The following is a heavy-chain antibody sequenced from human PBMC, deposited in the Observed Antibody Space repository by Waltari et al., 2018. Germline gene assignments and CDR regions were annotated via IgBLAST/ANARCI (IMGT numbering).Heavy chain of an antibody. Sequence: EVQLVESGGGLIQPGGSLRLSCAASGFTVSSNYMSWVRQAPGKGLEWVSVIYSGGSTYYADSVKGRFTISRDNSKNTLYLQMNSLRAEDTAVYYCARAFGGSYPKPDAFDIWGQGTMVTVSS. CDR2: IYSGGST. J-gene: IGHJ3*02. D-gene: IGHD1-26*01. V-gene: IGHV3-53*01. CDR1: GFTVSSNY. CDR3: ARAFGGSYPKPDAFDI.